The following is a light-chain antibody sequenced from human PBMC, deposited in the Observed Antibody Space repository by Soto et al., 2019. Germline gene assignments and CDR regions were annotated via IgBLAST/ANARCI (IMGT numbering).Light chain of an antibody. CDR3: CSYAGPTTFVI. CDR1: SSDIGGYNY. CDR2: EVS. Sequence: QSALTQPASVSGSPGQSITISCTGASSDIGGYNYVSWYQHHPGKAPKLLIYEVSERPSGVSNRFSGSKSGNTASLTISGLQAEDEADYYCCSYAGPTTFVIFGGGTKLTVL. V-gene: IGLV2-23*02. J-gene: IGLJ2*01.